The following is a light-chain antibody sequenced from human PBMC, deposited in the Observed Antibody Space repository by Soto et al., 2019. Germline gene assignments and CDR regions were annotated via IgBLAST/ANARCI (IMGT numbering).Light chain of an antibody. J-gene: IGKJ4*01. Sequence: EIVLTQSPGTLSLSPGERATLSCRASQSVSSSYLAWYQQKPGQAPRLLIYGASSRATGIPDRFSGSGSGTDVTLTISRLEPEDFAVYYCQQYGSSPPLTCGGGTKVEIK. V-gene: IGKV3-20*01. CDR1: QSVSSSY. CDR3: QQYGSSPPLT. CDR2: GAS.